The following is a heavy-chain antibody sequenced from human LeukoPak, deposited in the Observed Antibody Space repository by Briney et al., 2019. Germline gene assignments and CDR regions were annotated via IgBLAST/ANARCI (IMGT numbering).Heavy chain of an antibody. J-gene: IGHJ4*02. V-gene: IGHV3-21*06. CDR2: ISSDSNT. CDR3: SRGGTYCNADCYATKC. Sequence: GGSLRLSCAASGAIFSRYSMNWARLAPGKGLEWVSSISSDSNTFYPDSMKGRFTISRDNAKNSLYLQIDSLRVEDTAVYYCSRGGTYCNADCYATKCWGQGTLVTVSS. D-gene: IGHD2-21*02. CDR1: GAIFSRYS.